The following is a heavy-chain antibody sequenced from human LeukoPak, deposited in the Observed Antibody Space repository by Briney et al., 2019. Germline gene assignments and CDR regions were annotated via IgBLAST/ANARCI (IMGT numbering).Heavy chain of an antibody. J-gene: IGHJ3*02. CDR2: IWYDGSRK. Sequence: PGGSLRLSCAASGFTFGSNIMHWVRQAPGKGLEWVAVIWYDGSRKYYVDSAKGRFTISRDNSKNTLDLQMNSLRAEDTAVYYCARDPAVDYGDFPIRDAFDIWGQGTMVTVSS. CDR3: ARDPAVDYGDFPIRDAFDI. V-gene: IGHV3-33*01. CDR1: GFTFGSNI. D-gene: IGHD4-17*01.